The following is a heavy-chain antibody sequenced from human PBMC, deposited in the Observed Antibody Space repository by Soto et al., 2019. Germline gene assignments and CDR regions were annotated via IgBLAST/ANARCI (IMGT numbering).Heavy chain of an antibody. J-gene: IGHJ6*02. V-gene: IGHV1-69*02. CDR3: ARWQRFYYDSSGPLTPGMDV. D-gene: IGHD3-22*01. Sequence: SVKVSCKASGGTFSSYTISWVRRAPGQGLEWLGRIIPILGIANYAQKFQGRVTITADKSTSTAYMELSSLRSEDTAVYYCARWQRFYYDSSGPLTPGMDVWGQGTTVTVSS. CDR1: GGTFSSYT. CDR2: IIPILGIA.